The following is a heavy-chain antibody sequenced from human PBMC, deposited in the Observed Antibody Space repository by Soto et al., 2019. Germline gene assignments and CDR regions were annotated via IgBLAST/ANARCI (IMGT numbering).Heavy chain of an antibody. CDR3: AKDWGIAVAAH. Sequence: QVQLMESGGGVVQPGGSLRLSCGASGITLKSYGMHWVRQAPGKGLEWVALISYDGSKKYYVDSVKGRFTISRDNSKNTLYLQMNSLRADDTAVYYCAKDWGIAVAAHWGQGTLVTVSS. V-gene: IGHV3-30*18. D-gene: IGHD6-19*01. CDR1: GITLKSYG. CDR2: ISYDGSKK. J-gene: IGHJ4*02.